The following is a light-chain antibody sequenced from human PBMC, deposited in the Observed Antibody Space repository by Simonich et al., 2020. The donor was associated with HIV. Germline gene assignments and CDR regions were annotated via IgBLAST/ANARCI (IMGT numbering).Light chain of an antibody. Sequence: NFMLTQPHSVSESPGKTVTISCTRSSGNIASDYVQWYQQRPGSAPTTVIYEDNKRPSGVPDRFSGSIDSSSNSASLIISGLKTEDEADYYCQSYDSSNQGVFGGGTKLTVL. CDR1: SGNIASDY. CDR2: EDN. V-gene: IGLV6-57*03. J-gene: IGLJ3*02. CDR3: QSYDSSNQGV.